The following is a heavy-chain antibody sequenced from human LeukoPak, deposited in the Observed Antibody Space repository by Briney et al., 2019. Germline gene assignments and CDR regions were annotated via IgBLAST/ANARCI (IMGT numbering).Heavy chain of an antibody. CDR3: ATDRNSGKYYDY. J-gene: IGHJ4*02. D-gene: IGHD1-26*01. Sequence: GGSLRLSCVVSGLRFRNYGMHWVRQAPGKGLEWVAVVYYDGSNQYYADSVKGRFTVSRDNAKNTLYLQMDSLRAEDTAVYYCATDRNSGKYYDYWGQGTLVTVSS. V-gene: IGHV3-33*01. CDR1: GLRFRNYG. CDR2: VYYDGSNQ.